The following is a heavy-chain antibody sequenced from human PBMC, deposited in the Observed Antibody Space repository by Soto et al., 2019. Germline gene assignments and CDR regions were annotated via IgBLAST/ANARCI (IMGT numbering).Heavy chain of an antibody. J-gene: IGHJ4*02. CDR1: GGSISSYY. CDR3: ARAPDSRSSNFAY. V-gene: IGHV4-59*12. D-gene: IGHD3-10*01. Sequence: LSLTCTVSGGSISSYYWSWIRQPPGKGLEWIGYIYYSGSTNYNPSLKSRVTISVDTSKNQFSLKLSSVTAADTAVYYCARAPDSRSSNFAYWGQGTLVTVSS. CDR2: IYYSGST.